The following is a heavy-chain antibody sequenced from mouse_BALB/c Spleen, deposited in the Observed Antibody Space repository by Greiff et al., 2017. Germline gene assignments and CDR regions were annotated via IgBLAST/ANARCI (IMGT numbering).Heavy chain of an antibody. CDR1: GYAFSSSC. V-gene: IGHV1-80*01. Sequence: VQLQQSGAELVKPGASVKISCKASGYAFSSSCMNWVKQRPGQGLEWIGRIYPGDGDTNYNGKFKGKATLTADKYSSTAYMQLSSLNSVDSAVYFCARSDYGPSAMDYWGQGTSVTVSS. CDR3: ARSDYGPSAMDY. CDR2: IYPGDGDT. J-gene: IGHJ4*01. D-gene: IGHD2-4*01.